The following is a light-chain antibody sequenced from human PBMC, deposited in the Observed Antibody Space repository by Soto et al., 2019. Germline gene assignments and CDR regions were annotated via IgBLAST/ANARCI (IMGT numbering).Light chain of an antibody. CDR1: SSNIWAGYD. J-gene: IGLJ3*02. CDR2: GNT. V-gene: IGLV1-40*01. CDR3: QSYDSSLSGWRV. Sequence: QAVVTQPPSVSGAPGQRVTISCNGRSSNIWAGYDVHWYQQVPGTAPKLLIYGNTNRPSGVPDRLSGSKSGTSASLAITWLQAEDEADYYCQSYDSSLSGWRVFGGGTKLTVL.